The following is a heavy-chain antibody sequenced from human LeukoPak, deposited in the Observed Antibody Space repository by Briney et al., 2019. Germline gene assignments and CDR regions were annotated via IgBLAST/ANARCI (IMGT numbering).Heavy chain of an antibody. Sequence: ASVKVSCKASGYTFTSYGISWERQAPGQWLEWMGWISAYNGNTNYAQKLQGRVTMTTDTSTSTAYMELRSLRSDDTAVYYCARGLRELLAFDYWGQGTLVTVSS. V-gene: IGHV1-18*01. CDR3: ARGLRELLAFDY. J-gene: IGHJ4*02. CDR2: ISAYNGNT. CDR1: GYTFTSYG. D-gene: IGHD1-26*01.